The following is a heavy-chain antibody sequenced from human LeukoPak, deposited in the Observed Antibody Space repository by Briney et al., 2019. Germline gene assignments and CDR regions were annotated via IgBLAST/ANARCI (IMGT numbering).Heavy chain of an antibody. V-gene: IGHV4-61*02. CDR2: IYTSGST. J-gene: IGHJ4*02. D-gene: IGHD3-9*01. CDR3: ARGLPPLLRFFDCLSGDDY. Sequence: SETLSLTCTVSGGSISSGSYYWSWIRQPAGKGLEWIGRIYTSGSTNYNPSLKSRVTISVDTSKNQFSLKLSSVTAADTAVYYWARGLPPLLRFFDCLSGDDYWGQGPRVPVSS. CDR1: GGSISSGSYY.